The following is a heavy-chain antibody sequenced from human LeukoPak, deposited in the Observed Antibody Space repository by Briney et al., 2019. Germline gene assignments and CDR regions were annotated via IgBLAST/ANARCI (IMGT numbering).Heavy chain of an antibody. CDR3: AKRDDYPDY. CDR1: GFTFSSYG. Sequence: GGSLRLSCAASGFTFSSYGMHWVRQAPGKGLEWVAFIWYDGSNKYYADSVKGRFTISRDNSKNTLYLQMNSLRAEDTAVYYCAKRDDYPDYWGQGTLVTVSS. J-gene: IGHJ4*02. D-gene: IGHD4-11*01. V-gene: IGHV3-30*02. CDR2: IWYDGSNK.